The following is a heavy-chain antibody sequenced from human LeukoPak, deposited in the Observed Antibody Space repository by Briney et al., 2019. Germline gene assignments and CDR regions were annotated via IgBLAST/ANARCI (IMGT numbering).Heavy chain of an antibody. V-gene: IGHV4-59*12. Sequence: PSETLSLTCTVSGGSISSYYWGWIRQPPGKGLEWIGYIYYSGSTNYNPPLKSRVTISVDTSKNQFSLKLSSVAAADTAVYYCARDPPGAAFDIWGQGTMVTVSS. CDR3: ARDPPGAAFDI. CDR1: GGSISSYY. D-gene: IGHD4/OR15-4a*01. CDR2: IYYSGST. J-gene: IGHJ3*02.